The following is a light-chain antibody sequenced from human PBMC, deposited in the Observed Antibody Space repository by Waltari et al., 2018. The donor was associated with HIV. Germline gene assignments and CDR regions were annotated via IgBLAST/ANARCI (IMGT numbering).Light chain of an antibody. CDR1: SSHIGTDH. CDR2: KNY. J-gene: IGLJ1*01. V-gene: IGLV1-47*01. Sequence: QSVLTQPPSASGTPGQTVPIPCSGGSSHIGTDHVYWYQQLPGMTPKLLIYKNYVRPSGVPDRFAGSKSGTSASLAISGLRSEDEADYYCVGWDSSLSAYVFGAGTKVTVL. CDR3: VGWDSSLSAYV.